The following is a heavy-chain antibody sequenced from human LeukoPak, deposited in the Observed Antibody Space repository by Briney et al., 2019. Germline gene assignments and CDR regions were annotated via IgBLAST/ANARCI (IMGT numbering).Heavy chain of an antibody. CDR3: ARDPGGYYFDY. CDR1: GCSISSGDYY. CDR2: IYFSGST. Sequence: SQTLSLTCTVSGCSISSGDYYWSWIRQPPGKGLEWIGYIYFSGSTYYNPSLKSRVTISVDTSKNQFSLKLSSVTAADTAVYYCARDPGGYYFDYWGQGTLVTVSS. J-gene: IGHJ4*02. D-gene: IGHD3-10*01. V-gene: IGHV4-30-4*01.